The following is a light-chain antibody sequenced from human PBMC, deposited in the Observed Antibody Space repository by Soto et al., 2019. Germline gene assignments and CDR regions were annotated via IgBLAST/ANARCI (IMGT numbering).Light chain of an antibody. J-gene: IGLJ1*01. V-gene: IGLV1-40*01. CDR1: SSNIGAGYD. Sequence: QSALTQPPSVSGAPRQRVTILCTGTSSNIGAGYDVHWYQNLPGTAPKLLIYGNTIRPSGVADRFSGSKSGTSASLAITGLQAEDEADYYCQSYDRSLRGYVFGTGTKVTVL. CDR3: QSYDRSLRGYV. CDR2: GNT.